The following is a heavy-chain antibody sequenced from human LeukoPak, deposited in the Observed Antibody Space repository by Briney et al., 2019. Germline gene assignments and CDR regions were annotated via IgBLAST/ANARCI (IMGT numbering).Heavy chain of an antibody. J-gene: IGHJ4*02. CDR1: GFTFSSYS. D-gene: IGHD3-16*02. Sequence: GGSLRLSCAASGFTFSSYSMTWVRQAPGKGLEWVSSISSSSSYIYYADSVKGRFTISRDNAKNSLYLQMNSLRAEDTAVYYCARDPASIMITFGGVIAWGQGTLVTVSS. V-gene: IGHV3-21*01. CDR2: ISSSSSYI. CDR3: ARDPASIMITFGGVIA.